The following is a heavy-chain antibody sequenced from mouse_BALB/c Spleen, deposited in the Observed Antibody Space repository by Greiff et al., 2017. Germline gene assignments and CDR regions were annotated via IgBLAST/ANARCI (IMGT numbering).Heavy chain of an antibody. CDR1: GYSITSGYY. CDR3: AREGEKDAMDY. J-gene: IGHJ4*01. V-gene: IGHV3-6*02. CDR2: ISYDGSN. Sequence: ESGPGLVKPSQSLSLTCSVTGYSITSGYYWYWIRQFPGNKLEWMGYISYDGSNNYNPSLKNRISITRDTSKNQFFLKLNSVTTEDTATYYCAREGEKDAMDYWGQGTSVTVSS.